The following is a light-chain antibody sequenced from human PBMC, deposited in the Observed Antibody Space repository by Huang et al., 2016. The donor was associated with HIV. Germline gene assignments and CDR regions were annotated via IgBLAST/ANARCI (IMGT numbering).Light chain of an antibody. J-gene: IGKJ5*01. CDR1: QSITTY. CDR3: QQSYSALSS. V-gene: IGKV1-39*01. CDR2: SAS. Sequence: IQMTQSPTSLSASVGARVSIVCRASQSITTYLNWYQQKPGKAPKLLISSASTLQSGVPSRFSGSGSGTEFTLTIRGLQLDDFATYYCQQSYSALSSFGPGTRL.